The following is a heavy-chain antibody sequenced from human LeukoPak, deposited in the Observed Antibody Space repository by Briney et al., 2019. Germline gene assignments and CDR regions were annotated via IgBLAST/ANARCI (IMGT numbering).Heavy chain of an antibody. CDR1: GFTFSSYA. V-gene: IGHV3-30*04. CDR3: ARDLYDCSGGSCYQMSYYYGMDV. Sequence: GGSLRLSCAASGFTFSSYAMHWVRQAPGKGLEWVAVISYDGSNKYYADSVKGRFTISRDNSKNTLYLQMNSLRAEDTAVYYCARDLYDCSGGSCYQMSYYYGMDVWGQGTTVTVSS. D-gene: IGHD2-15*01. CDR2: ISYDGSNK. J-gene: IGHJ6*02.